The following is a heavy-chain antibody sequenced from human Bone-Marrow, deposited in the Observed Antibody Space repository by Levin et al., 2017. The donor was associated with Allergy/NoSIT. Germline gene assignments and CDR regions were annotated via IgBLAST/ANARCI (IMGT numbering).Heavy chain of an antibody. J-gene: IGHJ4*02. D-gene: IGHD5-18*01. V-gene: IGHV3-21*01. CDR3: ARDRTNTAMVTPDMDYFDY. CDR2: ISSSSSYI. Sequence: SGGSLRLSCAASGFTFSSYSMNWVRQAPGKGLEWVSSISSSSSYIYYADSVKGRFTISRDNAKNSLYLQMNSLRAEDTAVYYCARDRTNTAMVTPDMDYFDYWGQGTLVTVSS. CDR1: GFTFSSYS.